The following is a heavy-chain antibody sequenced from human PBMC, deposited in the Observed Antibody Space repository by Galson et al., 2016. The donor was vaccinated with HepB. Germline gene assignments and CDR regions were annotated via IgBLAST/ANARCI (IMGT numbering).Heavy chain of an antibody. J-gene: IGHJ6*02. V-gene: IGHV1-69*13. CDR3: TKGTTVVRGAVRAQYHYPSPGMDV. CDR1: GGTFSSYA. CDR2: IIPIFGTP. Sequence: SVKVSCKASGGTFSSYAISWVRQAPGQGLEWMGGIIPIFGTPNYTQRFQARVTITADESTSTAYMELSSLTSEDSAGYYCTKGTTVVRGAVRAQYHYPSPGMDVGGQGTRSPSR. D-gene: IGHD3-10*01.